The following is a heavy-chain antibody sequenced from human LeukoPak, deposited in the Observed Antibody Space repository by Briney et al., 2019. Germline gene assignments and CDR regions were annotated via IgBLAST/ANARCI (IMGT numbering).Heavy chain of an antibody. CDR2: IYYSGGT. D-gene: IGHD6-13*01. CDR1: GGSISSYY. V-gene: IGHV4-59*12. J-gene: IGHJ4*02. Sequence: SETLSLTCIVSGGSISSYYWSWIRQPPGKGLEWIGYIYYSGGTNYNPSLKSRVTISVVTSKNQFSLKLSSVTAADTAVYFCARRGLYSSSWPFDYWGQGTLVTVSS. CDR3: ARRGLYSSSWPFDY.